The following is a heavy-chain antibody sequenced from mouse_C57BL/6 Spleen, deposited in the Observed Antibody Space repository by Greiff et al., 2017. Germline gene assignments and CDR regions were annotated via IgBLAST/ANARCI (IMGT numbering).Heavy chain of an antibody. CDR3: ARGRRGYAMDY. CDR1: GYAFSSYW. CDR2: IYPGDGDT. V-gene: IGHV1-80*01. D-gene: IGHD1-1*01. J-gene: IGHJ4*01. Sequence: QVQLQQSGAELVKPGASVKISCKASGYAFSSYWMNWVKQRPGKGLEWIGQIYPGDGDTNYNGKFKGKATLTADKSSSTAYMQLSSLISEDSAVYFCARGRRGYAMDYWGQGTSVTVSS.